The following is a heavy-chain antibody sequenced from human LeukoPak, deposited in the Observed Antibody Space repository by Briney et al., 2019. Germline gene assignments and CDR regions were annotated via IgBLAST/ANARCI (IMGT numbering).Heavy chain of an antibody. CDR2: IYGSGST. Sequence: SETLSLTCTVSGGSISSYYWSWIRQPPGKGLEWIGHIYGSGSTNYNPSLKSRVTLSVDTSKNQFSLKLSSLTAADTAVYYCAREGTSGTHLNWFDPWGQGTLVTVSS. CDR1: GGSISSYY. D-gene: IGHD1-1*01. J-gene: IGHJ5*02. CDR3: AREGTSGTHLNWFDP. V-gene: IGHV4-59*01.